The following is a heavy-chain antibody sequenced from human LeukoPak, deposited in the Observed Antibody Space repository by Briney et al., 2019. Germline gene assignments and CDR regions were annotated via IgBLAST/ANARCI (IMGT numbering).Heavy chain of an antibody. CDR2: IYYSGST. J-gene: IGHJ3*02. V-gene: IGHV4-39*01. D-gene: IGHD2-2*01. Sequence: SETLSLTCTVSGGSIGSSSYYWSWIRQPPGKGLEWIGSIYYSGSTYYNPSLKSRVTISVDTSKNQFSLKLSSVTAADTAVYYCARLDLYQLLGDDGFDIWGQGTMVTVSS. CDR3: ARLDLYQLLGDDGFDI. CDR1: GGSIGSSSYY.